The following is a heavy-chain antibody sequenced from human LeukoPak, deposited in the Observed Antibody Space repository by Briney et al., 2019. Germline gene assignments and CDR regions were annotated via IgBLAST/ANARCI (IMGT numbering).Heavy chain of an antibody. V-gene: IGHV3-23*01. CDR1: GFTFSSYA. CDR2: ISGSGGST. J-gene: IGHJ4*02. D-gene: IGHD3-22*01. Sequence: GGSLRLSCAASGFTFSSYAMSWVRQAPGKGLEWVSAISGSGGSTYYADSVKGRFTISRDNSKNTLYLQMNSLRAEDTAVYYCAKDRHTAYHYDSSGYYFDYWGQGTLVTVPS. CDR3: AKDRHTAYHYDSSGYYFDY.